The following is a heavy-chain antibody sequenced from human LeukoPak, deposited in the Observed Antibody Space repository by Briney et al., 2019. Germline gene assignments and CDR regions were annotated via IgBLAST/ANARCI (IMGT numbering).Heavy chain of an antibody. CDR1: GFTFDDYA. CDR3: SKKKGGGDIVVVPAAPLDY. J-gene: IGHJ4*02. CDR2: ISWNSGSI. D-gene: IGHD2-2*01. V-gene: IGHV3-9*01. Sequence: PGGSLRLSCAASGFTFDDYAMHWVRHAPGKGLEWVSGISWNSGSIGYADSVKGRFTISRDNAKNSLYLQMNSLRAEATALYYCSKKKGGGDIVVVPAAPLDYWGQGTLVTVSS.